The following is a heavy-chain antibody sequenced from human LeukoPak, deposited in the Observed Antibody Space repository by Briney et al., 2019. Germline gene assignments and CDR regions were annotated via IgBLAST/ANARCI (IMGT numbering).Heavy chain of an antibody. CDR3: AKERVYTSSGWYEGRGTGEFDY. J-gene: IGHJ4*02. CDR2: ISGSGGST. Sequence: GSLRLSCAASGFTFSSYAMSWVRQAPGKGLEWVSAISGSGGSTYYADSVKGRFTISRDNSKNTLYLQMNSLRAEDTAVYYCAKERVYTSSGWYEGRGTGEFDYWGQGTLVTVSS. V-gene: IGHV3-23*01. CDR1: GFTFSSYA. D-gene: IGHD6-19*01.